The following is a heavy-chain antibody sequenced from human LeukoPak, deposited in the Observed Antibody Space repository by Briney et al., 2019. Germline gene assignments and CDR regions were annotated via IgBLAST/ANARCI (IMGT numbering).Heavy chain of an antibody. J-gene: IGHJ6*03. CDR2: ISGSGGRT. CDR3: AKDGRDMQNYYYYMDV. V-gene: IGHV3-23*01. Sequence: GGSLRLSCAASGFAFSSYGMSWVRQAPGKGLELVSGISGSGGRTFYADSVKGRFTISRDNSKNTLYLQMNSLRAEDTAVYYCAKDGRDMQNYYYYMDVWGKGTTVTVSS. D-gene: IGHD1-26*01. CDR1: GFAFSSYG.